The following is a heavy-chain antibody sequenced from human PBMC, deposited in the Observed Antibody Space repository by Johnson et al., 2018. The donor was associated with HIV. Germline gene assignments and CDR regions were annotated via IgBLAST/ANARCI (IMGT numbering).Heavy chain of an antibody. CDR3: AKSVGSWGAVAGTDAFDI. CDR1: GFTFSSYA. V-gene: IGHV3-23*04. Sequence: MQLVESGGGVVRPGGSLRLSCAASGFTFSSYAMSWVRQAPGKGLEWVSAISGSGGCTYYADSVKGRFTISRDNSKNTLDLQMNSRRAEETAVYYCAKSVGSWGAVAGTDAFDIWGQGTMVTVSS. J-gene: IGHJ3*02. D-gene: IGHD6-19*01. CDR2: ISGSGGCT.